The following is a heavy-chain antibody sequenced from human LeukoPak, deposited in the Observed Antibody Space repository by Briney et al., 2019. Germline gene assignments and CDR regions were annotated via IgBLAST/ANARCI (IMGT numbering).Heavy chain of an antibody. CDR2: ISGSGGST. CDR3: AKDRGKIRGVSSGYYYYYGMDV. D-gene: IGHD3-10*01. CDR1: GFTFSSYA. J-gene: IGHJ6*02. V-gene: IGHV3-23*01. Sequence: GGSLRLSCAASGFTFSSYAMSWVRQAPGKGLEWVSAISGSGGSTYYADSVKGRFTISRDNSKNTLYLQMNSLRAEDTAVYYCAKDRGKIRGVSSGYYYYYGMDVWGQGTTVTVSS.